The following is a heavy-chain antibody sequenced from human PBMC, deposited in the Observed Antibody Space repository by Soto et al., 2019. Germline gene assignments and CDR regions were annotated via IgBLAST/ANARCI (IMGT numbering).Heavy chain of an antibody. CDR1: RFTFGSYW. Sequence: GWSLRLSCTAPRFTFGSYWMHWVRQAPGKGLVWVSDINVDGTETWYADSVKGRFTISRDNDKKTLYLHMTGLRVDDTGVYYCARDKEVLLTNYGMAVWGKGTKVTVSS. CDR3: ARDKEVLLTNYGMAV. V-gene: IGHV3-74*01. J-gene: IGHJ6*04. CDR2: INVDGTET.